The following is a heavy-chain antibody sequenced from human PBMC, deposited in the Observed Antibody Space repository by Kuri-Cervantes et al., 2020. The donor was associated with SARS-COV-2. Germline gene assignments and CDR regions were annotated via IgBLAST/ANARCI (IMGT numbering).Heavy chain of an antibody. V-gene: IGHV4-4*07. CDR3: ATARDIVVVPAASLEI. D-gene: IGHD2-2*01. Sequence: SETLSLTCTVSGGSISSYYWSWIRQPAGKGLEWIGRIYTSGSTNYNPSLKSRVTMSVDTSKNQFSLKLSSVTAADTAVYYRATARDIVVVPAASLEIWGQGTLVTVSS. J-gene: IGHJ4*02. CDR1: GGSISSYY. CDR2: IYTSGST.